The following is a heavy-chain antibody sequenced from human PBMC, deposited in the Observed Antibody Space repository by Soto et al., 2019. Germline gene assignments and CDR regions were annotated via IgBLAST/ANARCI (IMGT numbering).Heavy chain of an antibody. J-gene: IGHJ6*02. Sequence: EVQLVESGGGLVQPGGSLRLSCAASGFTFSSYWMNWVRQAPGKGLEWVANIKQDGSEKYYVDSVKGRFTLSRDNAKNSLYLQMHSLRAEDTAVYYCARVAYDYVWGSYRYSDYGLDVWGQGTTATVSS. D-gene: IGHD3-16*02. CDR3: ARVAYDYVWGSYRYSDYGLDV. CDR2: IKQDGSEK. V-gene: IGHV3-7*01. CDR1: GFTFSSYW.